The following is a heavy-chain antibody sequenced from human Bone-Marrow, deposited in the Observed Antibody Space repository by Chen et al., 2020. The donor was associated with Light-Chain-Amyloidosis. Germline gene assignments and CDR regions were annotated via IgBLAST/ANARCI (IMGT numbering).Heavy chain of an antibody. CDR2: VTNSSSNI. V-gene: IGHV3-21*01. CDR3: AGSAPDPSS. CDR1: GFTFSNYD. Sequence: EVQLVESGGGLVKPGGSLRLSCAASGFTFSNYDMNWVRQVPGKGLEWISAVTNSSSNIYYEDSVRGRFTISRDNAKNSLYLQMNGLRAEDTAMYYCAGSAPDPSSWGQGTLVTVSS. D-gene: IGHD6-6*01. J-gene: IGHJ5*02.